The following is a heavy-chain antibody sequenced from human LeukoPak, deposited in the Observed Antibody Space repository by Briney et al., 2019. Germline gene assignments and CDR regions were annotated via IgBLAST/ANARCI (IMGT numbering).Heavy chain of an antibody. J-gene: IGHJ5*02. CDR3: ARGDQYSSCWYLSWFDP. CDR1: GYTFTSYA. D-gene: IGHD6-19*01. V-gene: IGHV1-3*01. Sequence: ASVKVSCKASGYTFTSYAMHWVRQAPGQRLEWMGWINAGNGNTKYSQKFQGRVTITRDTSASTAYMELSSLRSEDTAVYYCARGDQYSSCWYLSWFDPWGQGTLVTVSS. CDR2: INAGNGNT.